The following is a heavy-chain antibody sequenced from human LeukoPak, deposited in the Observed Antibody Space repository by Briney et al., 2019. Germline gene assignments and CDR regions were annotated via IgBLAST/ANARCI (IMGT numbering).Heavy chain of an antibody. J-gene: IGHJ3*02. Sequence: GRSLRLSCAASGFTFSSYGMHWVRQAPGKGLEWVAVIWYDGSNKYYADSVKGRFTISRDNSKNTLYLQMNSLRAEDTAVYYCAREGGAARESDAFDIWGQGTMVTVSS. CDR3: AREGGAARESDAFDI. V-gene: IGHV3-33*01. CDR1: GFTFSSYG. CDR2: IWYDGSNK. D-gene: IGHD6-6*01.